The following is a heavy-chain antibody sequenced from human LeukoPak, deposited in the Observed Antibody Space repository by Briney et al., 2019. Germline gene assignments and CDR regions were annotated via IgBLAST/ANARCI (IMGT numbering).Heavy chain of an antibody. Sequence: GGSLRLSCAASGFTFSSYSMSWVRQAPGKGLEWVSSISSSSSYIYYADSVKGRFTISRDNAKNSLYLQMNSLRAEDTAVYYCASGTEPLGCYFDYWGQGTLVTASS. V-gene: IGHV3-21*01. CDR1: GFTFSSYS. J-gene: IGHJ4*02. CDR3: ASGTEPLGCYFDY. CDR2: ISSSSSYI. D-gene: IGHD1-14*01.